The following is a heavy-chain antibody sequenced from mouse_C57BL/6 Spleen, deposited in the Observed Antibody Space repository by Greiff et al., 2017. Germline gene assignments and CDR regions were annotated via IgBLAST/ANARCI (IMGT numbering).Heavy chain of an antibody. J-gene: IGHJ4*01. CDR1: GYTFTEYT. CDR2: FYPGSGSI. Sequence: QVQLMESGAELVKPSASVSLSCKASGYTFTEYTIHWVKHRSGQGLEWIGWFYPGSGSIKYNEKFKDNATLTADKSTSTFYMEFSRVTTEDSAVYFCARHEGDSGCGSMDYWGQGTSVTVSS. D-gene: IGHD3-2*02. V-gene: IGHV1-62-2*01. CDR3: ARHEGDSGCGSMDY.